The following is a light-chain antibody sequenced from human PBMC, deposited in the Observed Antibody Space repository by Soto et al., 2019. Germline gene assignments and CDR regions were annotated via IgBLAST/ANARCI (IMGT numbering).Light chain of an antibody. CDR1: QSISSW. V-gene: IGKV1-5*01. J-gene: IGKJ4*01. Sequence: DIQMTQSPSTLSASVGDRVTITCRASQSISSWLAWYQQKPGKAPKLLIYNASSLESGVSSRFSGSGSGTEYTLTICDLQPDNFATYYCQQYNSYSALTFGGGTKVEIK. CDR3: QQYNSYSALT. CDR2: NAS.